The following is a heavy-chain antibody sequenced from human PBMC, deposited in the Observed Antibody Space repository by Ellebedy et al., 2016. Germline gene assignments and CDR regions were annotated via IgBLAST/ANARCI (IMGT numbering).Heavy chain of an antibody. V-gene: IGHV4-34*01. CDR3: ARVYSSGWYPFRYFDY. CDR1: GGSFSGYY. D-gene: IGHD6-19*01. CDR2: INHSGST. J-gene: IGHJ4*02. Sequence: SETLSLXXAVYGGSFSGYYWSWIRQPPGKGLEWIGEINHSGSTNYNPSLKSRVTISVDTSKNQFSLKLSSVTAADTAVYYYARVYSSGWYPFRYFDYWGQGTLVTVSS.